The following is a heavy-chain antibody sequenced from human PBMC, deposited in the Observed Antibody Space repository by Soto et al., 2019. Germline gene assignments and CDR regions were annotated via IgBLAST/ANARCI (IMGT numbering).Heavy chain of an antibody. J-gene: IGHJ3*02. CDR2: ISGSGGST. Sequence: PGGSLRLSCAASGFTFSSYAMSWVRQAPGKGLEWVSAISGSGGSTYYADSVKGRLTISRDNTKNTLYLQINSLRADDTAVYYCAKAIGYSSPVGSFYIWGQGTMVTVSS. CDR3: AKAIGYSSPVGSFYI. CDR1: GFTFSSYA. V-gene: IGHV3-23*01. D-gene: IGHD6-19*01.